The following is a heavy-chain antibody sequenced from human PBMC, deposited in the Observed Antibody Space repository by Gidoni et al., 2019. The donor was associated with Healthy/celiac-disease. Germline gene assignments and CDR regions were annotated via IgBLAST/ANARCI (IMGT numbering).Heavy chain of an antibody. J-gene: IGHJ4*02. D-gene: IGHD3-10*01. V-gene: IGHV3-33*01. CDR2: IWYDGSNK. Sequence: QVQLVESGGGVVQPGRSLSLSCAASGFTFSSYGMHWVRQAPGKGLEWVAVIWYDGSNKYYADSVKGRFTISRDNSKNTLYLQMNSLRAEDTAVYYCASGSVWGSGSYYKGSGYWGQGTLVTVSS. CDR3: ASGSVWGSGSYYKGSGY. CDR1: GFTFSSYG.